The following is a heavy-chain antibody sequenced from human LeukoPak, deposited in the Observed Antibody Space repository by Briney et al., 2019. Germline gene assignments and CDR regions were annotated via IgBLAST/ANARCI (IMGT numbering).Heavy chain of an antibody. V-gene: IGHV1-69*05. J-gene: IGHJ4*02. D-gene: IGHD5-18*01. Sequence: GASVKVSCKASGGTFSNYAISWVRQAPGQGLEWMGGITPIFGTANYAQKLQGRVTMTTDTSTTTAYMELRSLRSHGTAVYYCARDKGGTGMDYWGQGTLVTVSS. CDR1: GGTFSNYA. CDR3: ARDKGGTGMDY. CDR2: ITPIFGTA.